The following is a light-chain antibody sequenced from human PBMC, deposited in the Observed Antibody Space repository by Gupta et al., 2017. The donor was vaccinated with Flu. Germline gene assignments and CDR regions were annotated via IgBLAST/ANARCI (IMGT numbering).Light chain of an antibody. CDR3: SSHEGRDTGV. Sequence: QSAPTQPRSVSGSPGQSVTISCTGSSNDVGGSKRVSWYQQRPGKAPKLIREYVTERPSGAPELFAGSKSGKTALINTSGLQADDDAYYYSSSHEGRDTGVFGTGTTVTVL. CDR1: SNDVGGSKR. J-gene: IGLJ1*01. V-gene: IGLV2-11*01. CDR2: YVT.